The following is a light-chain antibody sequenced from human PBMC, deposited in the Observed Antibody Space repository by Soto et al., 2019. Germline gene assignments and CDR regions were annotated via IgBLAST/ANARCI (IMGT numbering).Light chain of an antibody. CDR2: AAS. Sequence: GDRVTITCRASQSISSWLAWYQQKPGKAPKLLIYAASILQSGVPSRFSGSGSGADFTLTISNLQPEDSATYYCQPFNTYPLTFGGGTKVDIK. V-gene: IGKV1-5*01. J-gene: IGKJ4*01. CDR1: QSISSW. CDR3: QPFNTYPLT.